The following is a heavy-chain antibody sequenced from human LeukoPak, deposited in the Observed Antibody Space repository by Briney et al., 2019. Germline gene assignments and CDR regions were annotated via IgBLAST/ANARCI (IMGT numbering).Heavy chain of an antibody. CDR2: IIPIFGTA. Sequence: VKVSCKASGGTFSSYAISWVRQAPGQGLEWMGGIIPIFGTANYAQKFQGRVTITTDESTSTAYMELSSLRSEDTAVYYCARVEYSSSYWFDPWGQGTLVTVSS. V-gene: IGHV1-69*13. CDR3: ARVEYSSSYWFDP. D-gene: IGHD6-6*01. CDR1: GGTFSSYA. J-gene: IGHJ5*02.